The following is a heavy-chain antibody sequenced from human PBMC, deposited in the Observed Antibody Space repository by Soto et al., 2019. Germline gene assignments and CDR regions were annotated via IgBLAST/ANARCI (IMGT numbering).Heavy chain of an antibody. J-gene: IGHJ3*02. D-gene: IGHD1-26*01. V-gene: IGHV3-23*01. Sequence: EVQLLESGGGLVQPGGSLRLSCAASGFTFSSYAMSWVRQAPGKGLEWVSAISGSGGSTYYADSVKGRFTISRDNSKNTLYLQMNSLRAEDTAVYYSAKDRAPSYDAFDIWGQGTMVTVSS. CDR3: AKDRAPSYDAFDI. CDR1: GFTFSSYA. CDR2: ISGSGGST.